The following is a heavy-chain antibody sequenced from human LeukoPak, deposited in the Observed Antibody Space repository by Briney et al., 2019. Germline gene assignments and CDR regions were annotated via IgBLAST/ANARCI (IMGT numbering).Heavy chain of an antibody. CDR3: ARDLRRTTFDY. Sequence: PERSLRLSCAASGFAFNNYGMHWVRQAPGKGLEWVGVMWSEDNSQHYADSVKGRFTISKDSSKNTLYLQMNSLRAEDTAVYYCARDLRRTTFDYWGQGTLVTVSS. V-gene: IGHV3-33*01. CDR1: GFAFNNYG. CDR2: MWSEDNSQ. J-gene: IGHJ4*02. D-gene: IGHD4-11*01.